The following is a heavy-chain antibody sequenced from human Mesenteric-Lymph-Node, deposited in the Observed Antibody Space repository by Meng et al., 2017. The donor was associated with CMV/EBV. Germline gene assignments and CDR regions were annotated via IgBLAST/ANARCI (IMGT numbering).Heavy chain of an antibody. CDR2: IYYSGST. J-gene: IGHJ5*02. D-gene: IGHD2-8*01. V-gene: IGHV4-61*01. CDR3: AREQGVCTNGVCQNWFDP. CDR1: GGSVSSGSYY. Sequence: GSLRLSCTVSGGSVSSGSYYWSWIRQPPGKGLEWIGYIYYSGSTNYNPSLKSRVTISVDTSKNQFSLKLSSVTAADTAVYYCAREQGVCTNGVCQNWFDPWGQGTLVTVSS.